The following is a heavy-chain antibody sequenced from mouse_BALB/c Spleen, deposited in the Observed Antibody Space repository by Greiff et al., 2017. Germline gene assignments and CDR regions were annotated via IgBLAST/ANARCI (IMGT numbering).Heavy chain of an antibody. V-gene: IGHV1S81*02. CDR1: GYTFTSYY. CDR3: TRAYYGSSSYYAMDY. CDR2: INPSNGGT. D-gene: IGHD1-1*01. Sequence: VQLQQSGAELVKPGASVKLSCKASGYTFTSYYMYWVKQRPGQGLEWIGEINPSNGGTNFNEKFKSKATLTVDKSSSTAYMQLSSLTSEDSAVYYCTRAYYGSSSYYAMDYWGQGTSVTVSS. J-gene: IGHJ4*01.